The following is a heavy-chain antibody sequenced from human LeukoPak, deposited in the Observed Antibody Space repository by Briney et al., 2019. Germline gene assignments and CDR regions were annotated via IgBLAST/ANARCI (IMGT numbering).Heavy chain of an antibody. V-gene: IGHV3-30*18. J-gene: IGHJ4*02. CDR3: AKVYSSGSYWFDY. CDR2: ISYDGSNK. CDR1: GFTFSSYG. Sequence: PGGSLRLSCAASGFTFSSYGMHWVRQAPGKGLEWVAVISYDGSNKYYADSVKGRFTISRDNSKNTLYLQMNSLRAEDTAVYYCAKVYSSGSYWFDYWGQGTLVTVSS. D-gene: IGHD1-26*01.